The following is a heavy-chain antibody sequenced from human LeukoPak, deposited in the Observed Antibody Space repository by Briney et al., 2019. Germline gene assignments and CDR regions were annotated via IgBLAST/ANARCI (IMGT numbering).Heavy chain of an antibody. CDR2: ISYDGSNK. J-gene: IGHJ4*02. D-gene: IGHD2-15*01. CDR1: GFTFSSYG. Sequence: GGSLRLSCAASGFTFSSYGMHWVRQAPGKGLEWVAVISYDGSNKYYADSVKGRFTISRDNSKNTLYLQMNSLRAEDTAVYYCAKGRGYCSGRSCHQTFISDYWGQGTLVTVSS. CDR3: AKGRGYCSGRSCHQTFISDY. V-gene: IGHV3-30*18.